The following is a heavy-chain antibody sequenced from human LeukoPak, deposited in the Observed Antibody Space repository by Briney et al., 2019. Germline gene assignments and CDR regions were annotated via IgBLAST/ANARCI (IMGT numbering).Heavy chain of an antibody. CDR3: AKRVPSRDSGYDR. V-gene: IGHV3-23*01. CDR2: ISNGGGNT. CDR1: GFTFSGYG. D-gene: IGHD5-12*01. Sequence: GGSLRLSRATSGFTFSGYGMNWVRQAPGKGLEWVSGISNGGGNTYYADSVKGRFTISRDNSKNTLYLQMNSLRAEDTAVYYCAKRVPSRDSGYDRWGQGTLVTVSS. J-gene: IGHJ5*02.